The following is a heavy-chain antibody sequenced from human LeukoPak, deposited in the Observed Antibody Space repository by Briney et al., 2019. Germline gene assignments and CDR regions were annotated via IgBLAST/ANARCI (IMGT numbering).Heavy chain of an antibody. CDR1: GFTFSSYA. V-gene: IGHV3-30*02. J-gene: IGHJ3*02. Sequence: GGSLRLSCAASGFTFSSYAMSWVRQAPGKGLEWVAFIRYDGSNKYYADSVKGRFTISRDNSKNTLYLQMNSLRAEDTAVYYCAKDTLYDSSGYHDAFDIWGQGTMVTVSS. CDR2: IRYDGSNK. D-gene: IGHD3-22*01. CDR3: AKDTLYDSSGYHDAFDI.